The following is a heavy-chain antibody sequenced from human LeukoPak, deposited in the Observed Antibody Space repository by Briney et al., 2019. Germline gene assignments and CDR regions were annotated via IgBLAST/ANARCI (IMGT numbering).Heavy chain of an antibody. V-gene: IGHV4-59*08. CDR3: ARGDYGDDSAFDY. CDR1: GGAISSYY. D-gene: IGHD4-17*01. J-gene: IGHJ4*02. Sequence: SGTLCLTCTGSGGAISSYYWSWIRQPPGKGLEWIGYIYYSGSTNYNPSLKSRVTISVDTSKNQFSLKLSSVTAADTAVYYCARGDYGDDSAFDYWGQGTLVTVSS. CDR2: IYYSGST.